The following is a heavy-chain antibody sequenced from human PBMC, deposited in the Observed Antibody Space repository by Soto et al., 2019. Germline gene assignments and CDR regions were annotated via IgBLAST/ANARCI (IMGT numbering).Heavy chain of an antibody. CDR1: GFTFSSYA. CDR2: ISGSGGST. J-gene: IGHJ6*03. V-gene: IGHV3-23*01. Sequence: EVQLLESGGGLVQPGGSLRLSCAASGFTFSSYAMSWVRQAPGKGLEWVSAISGSGGSTYYADSVKGRFTISRDNAKNALYLHMNSLRPEDTAVYYCAKSQSIAGWGEADYYYYHMDVWGKGTTVTVSS. CDR3: AKSQSIAGWGEADYYYYHMDV. D-gene: IGHD6-6*01.